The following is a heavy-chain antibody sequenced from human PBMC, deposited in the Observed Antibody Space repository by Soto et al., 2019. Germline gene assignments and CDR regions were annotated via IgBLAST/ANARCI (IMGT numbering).Heavy chain of an antibody. V-gene: IGHV3-23*01. Sequence: PGRSLTLSCAASGFTFSSYAMCCVRQAPGKGLEWGSSISVSGDRTFYADSVKGRFTISRDNFRNTLHLQINSLRAEDTAVCDYAKDGDSMTRNRPLDYRCQGTLVTVSS. CDR1: GFTFSSYA. D-gene: IGHD3-22*01. J-gene: IGHJ4*02. CDR3: AKDGDSMTRNRPLDY. CDR2: ISVSGDRT.